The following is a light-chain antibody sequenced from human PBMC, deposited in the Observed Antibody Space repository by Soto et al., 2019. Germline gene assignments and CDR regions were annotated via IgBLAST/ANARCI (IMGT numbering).Light chain of an antibody. V-gene: IGKV3-20*01. CDR3: QQYSSPLT. J-gene: IGKJ3*01. Sequence: EIVLTQSPGTLSLSPGDIATLSCKASQSVANNYLAWHQQRPGQAPRLLIYAASSRATGIPDRFSGSGSGKDFTHTISRLEPEDFAVYYCQQYSSPLTFGPGTKVDIK. CDR2: AAS. CDR1: QSVANNY.